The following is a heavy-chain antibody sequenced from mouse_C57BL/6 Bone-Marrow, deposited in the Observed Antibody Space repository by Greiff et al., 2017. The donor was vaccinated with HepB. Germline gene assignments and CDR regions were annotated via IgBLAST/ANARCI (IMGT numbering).Heavy chain of an antibody. CDR2: INPYNGDT. J-gene: IGHJ2*01. V-gene: IGHV1-20*01. Sequence: DVQLQESGPELVKPGDSVKISCKASGYSFTGYFMNWVMQSHGKSLEWIGRINPYNGDTFYNQKFKGKATLTVDKSSSTAHMELRSLTSEDSAVYYCARYGYFDYWGQGTTLTVSS. CDR1: GYSFTGYF. CDR3: ARYGYFDY. D-gene: IGHD1-1*02.